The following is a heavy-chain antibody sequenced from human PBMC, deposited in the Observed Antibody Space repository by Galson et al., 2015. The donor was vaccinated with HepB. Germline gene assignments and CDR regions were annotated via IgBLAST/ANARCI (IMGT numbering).Heavy chain of an antibody. D-gene: IGHD4-17*01. V-gene: IGHV1-8*01. J-gene: IGHJ2*01. CDR3: ARGPPAVTKDYWYFDL. CDR1: GYTFTSYD. Sequence: SVKVSCKASGYTFTSYDINWVRQATGQGLEWMGWMNPNSGNTGYAQKFQGRVTMTRNTSISTAYMELSSLRSEDTAVYYCARGPPAVTKDYWYFDLWGRGTLVTVSS. CDR2: MNPNSGNT.